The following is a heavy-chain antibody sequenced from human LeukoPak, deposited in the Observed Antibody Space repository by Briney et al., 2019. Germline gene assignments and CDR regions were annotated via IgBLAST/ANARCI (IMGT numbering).Heavy chain of an antibody. CDR3: ARTWIQLWLGGY. D-gene: IGHD5-18*01. Sequence: GGSLRLSCAASGFTFSSYGMHWVRQAPGKGLEWVACIRYDGSNKYYADSVKGRFTISRDNSKNTLYLQMNSLRSEDTAVYYCARTWIQLWLGGYWGQGTLVTVSS. V-gene: IGHV3-30*02. J-gene: IGHJ4*02. CDR2: IRYDGSNK. CDR1: GFTFSSYG.